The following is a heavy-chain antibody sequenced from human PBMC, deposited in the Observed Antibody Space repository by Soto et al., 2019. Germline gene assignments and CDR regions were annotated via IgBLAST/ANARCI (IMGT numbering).Heavy chain of an antibody. D-gene: IGHD6-19*01. CDR3: ARARSSEWLAYSDY. Sequence: PSETLSLTCTVSGGSISSYYWSWIRQPPGKGLEWIGYIYYSGSTNYNPSLKSRVTISVDTSKNQFSLKLSSVTAADTAVYYCARARSSEWLAYSDYWGQGTLVTVSS. CDR1: GGSISSYY. J-gene: IGHJ4*02. V-gene: IGHV4-59*01. CDR2: IYYSGST.